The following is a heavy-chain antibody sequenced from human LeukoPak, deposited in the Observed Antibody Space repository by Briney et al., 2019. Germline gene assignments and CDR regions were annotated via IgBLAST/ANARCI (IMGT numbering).Heavy chain of an antibody. CDR1: GFTLSTNA. V-gene: IGHV3-21*01. CDR2: ISSSSSYI. CDR3: ASWVVAATVSDY. Sequence: GGSLRLSCLTSGFTLSTNAMSWVRQAPGKGLEWVSSISSSSSYIYYADSVKGRFTISRDNAKNSLYLQMNSLRVEDTAVYYCASWVVAATVSDYWGQGTLVTVSS. J-gene: IGHJ4*02. D-gene: IGHD2-15*01.